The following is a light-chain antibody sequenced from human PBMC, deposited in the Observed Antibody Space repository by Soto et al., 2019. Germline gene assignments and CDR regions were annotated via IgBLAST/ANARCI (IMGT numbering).Light chain of an antibody. J-gene: IGLJ2*01. V-gene: IGLV2-8*01. CDR3: SSYAGSDNFEV. CDR2: EAT. Sequence: QSALTQPPSASGSPGQSVTISCTGTRSDVGDYNYVSWYQQHPGKAPKLLIYEATKRPSGVPDRFSGSKSANTASLTVSGLQAEDEADYYCSSYAGSDNFEVFGGGTKLTVL. CDR1: RSDVGDYNY.